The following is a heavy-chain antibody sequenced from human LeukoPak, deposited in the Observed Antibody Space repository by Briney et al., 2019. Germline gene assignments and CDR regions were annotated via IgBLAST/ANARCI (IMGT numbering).Heavy chain of an antibody. CDR3: ARFVEAAAPDWFDP. CDR1: GYSFTSYW. D-gene: IGHD6-13*01. V-gene: IGHV5-10-1*01. CDR2: IDPSDSYT. Sequence: KCGESLKISCKGSGYSFTSYWISWVRQMPGKGLEWMGRIDPSDSYTNYSPSFQGHVTISADKSVSTAYLQWSSLKASDTAMYYCARFVEAAAPDWFDPWGQGTLVTVSS. J-gene: IGHJ5*02.